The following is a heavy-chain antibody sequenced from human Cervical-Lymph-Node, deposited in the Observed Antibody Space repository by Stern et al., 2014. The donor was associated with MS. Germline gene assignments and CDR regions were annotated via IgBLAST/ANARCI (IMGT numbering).Heavy chain of an antibody. CDR2: ISYDGNTK. V-gene: IGHV3-30-3*01. CDR1: GFTFTSYA. Sequence: VQLVQSGGGVVQPGRSLRVSCATAGFTFTSYAMNWVRQAPGKGLEWVAVISYDGNTKYYADSVKGRFPISRDNSKNTLYLQMSSLRAEDTAVYYCVRERSSRGFDYWGQGSLVTVSS. J-gene: IGHJ4*02. CDR3: VRERSSRGFDY. D-gene: IGHD5/OR15-5a*01.